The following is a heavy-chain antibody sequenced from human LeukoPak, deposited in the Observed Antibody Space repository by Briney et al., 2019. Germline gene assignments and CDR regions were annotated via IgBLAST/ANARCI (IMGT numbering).Heavy chain of an antibody. CDR1: GYTLTELS. CDR3: ATLYSSSPCFDP. D-gene: IGHD6-13*01. CDR2: FDPEDGET. Sequence: ASVKVSCKVSGYTLTELSMHWVRQAPGRGLEWMGGFDPEDGETIYAQKFQGRVTMTEDTSTDSAYMELGSLRSEDTAVYYCATLYSSSPCFDPWGQGTLVTVSS. J-gene: IGHJ5*02. V-gene: IGHV1-24*01.